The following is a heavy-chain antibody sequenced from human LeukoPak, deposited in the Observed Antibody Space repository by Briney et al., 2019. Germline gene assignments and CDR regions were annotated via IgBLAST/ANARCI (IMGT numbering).Heavy chain of an antibody. Sequence: ASVKVSCKASGYTFTSYYMHWVRQAPGQGLEWMGIINPSGGSTSYAQKFQGRVTITRNTSISTAYMELSSLRSEDTAVYYCASLVGATRVASTSDYWGQGTLVTVSS. V-gene: IGHV1-46*01. CDR1: GYTFTSYY. J-gene: IGHJ4*02. CDR3: ASLVGATRVASTSDY. D-gene: IGHD1-26*01. CDR2: INPSGGST.